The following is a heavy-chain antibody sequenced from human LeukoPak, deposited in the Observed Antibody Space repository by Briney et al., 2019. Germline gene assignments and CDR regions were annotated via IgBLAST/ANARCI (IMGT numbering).Heavy chain of an antibody. CDR3: ARGTPLSDY. J-gene: IGHJ4*02. V-gene: IGHV4-4*02. Sequence: SETLSLTCAVSGGSISSSNWWSWVRQPPGKGLEWIGEIYHSGNTYYNPSLKSRVTISVDTSKNQFSLKLSSVTAADTAVYYCARGTPLSDYWGQGTLVTVSS. CDR1: GGSISSSNW. CDR2: IYHSGNT.